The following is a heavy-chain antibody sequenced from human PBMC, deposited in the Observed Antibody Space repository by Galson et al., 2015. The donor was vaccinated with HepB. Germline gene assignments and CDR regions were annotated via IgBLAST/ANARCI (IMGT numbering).Heavy chain of an antibody. Sequence: SLRLSCATSGFPFSSYAMSWVRQAPGKGLEWVSGLSGSGSSTYYADSVKGRFTISRDKAKNTLYLQMDSLRAEDTGVYYCVRNSGNNYRYFFKSWGQGTLVTVSS. CDR3: VRNSGNNYRYFFKS. J-gene: IGHJ5*02. CDR1: GFPFSSYA. D-gene: IGHD1-26*01. CDR2: LSGSGSST. V-gene: IGHV3-23*01.